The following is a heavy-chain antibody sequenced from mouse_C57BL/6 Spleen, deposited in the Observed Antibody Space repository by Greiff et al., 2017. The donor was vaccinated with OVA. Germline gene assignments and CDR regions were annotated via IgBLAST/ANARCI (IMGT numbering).Heavy chain of an antibody. J-gene: IGHJ4*01. CDR1: GFTFSDFY. Sequence: EVNVVESGGGLVQSGRSLRLSCATSGFTFSDFYMEWVRQAPGKGLEWIAASRNKANDYTTEYSASVKGRFIVSRDTSQSILYLQMNALRAEDTAIYYCARDRWYYAMDYWGQGTSVTVSS. V-gene: IGHV7-1*01. D-gene: IGHD1-1*02. CDR2: SRNKANDYTT. CDR3: ARDRWYYAMDY.